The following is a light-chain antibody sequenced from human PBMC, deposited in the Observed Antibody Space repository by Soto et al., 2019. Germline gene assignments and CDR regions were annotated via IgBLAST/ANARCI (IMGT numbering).Light chain of an antibody. Sequence: ALTQPASVSGSPGQSITISCTGTSSDVGGYNYVSWYQQHPGKAPKLMIYDVSNRPSGVSNRFSGSKSGNTASLTISGLQAEDEADYYCSSYTSSSPLVFGGGTKLTVL. CDR1: SSDVGGYNY. CDR2: DVS. J-gene: IGLJ2*01. V-gene: IGLV2-14*01. CDR3: SSYTSSSPLV.